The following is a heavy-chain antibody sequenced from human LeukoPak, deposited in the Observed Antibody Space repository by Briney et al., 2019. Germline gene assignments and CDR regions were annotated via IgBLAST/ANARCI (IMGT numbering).Heavy chain of an antibody. J-gene: IGHJ4*02. CDR2: ISSSSTI. CDR3: ARDFIAARHDY. CDR1: GFTFSSYS. V-gene: IGHV3-48*01. D-gene: IGHD6-6*01. Sequence: GGSLRLSCAASGFTFSSYSMYWVRQAPGKGLEWVSYISSSSTIYYADSVKGRFTISRDNAKNSLYLQMNSLRAEDTAVYYCARDFIAARHDYWGQGTLVTVSS.